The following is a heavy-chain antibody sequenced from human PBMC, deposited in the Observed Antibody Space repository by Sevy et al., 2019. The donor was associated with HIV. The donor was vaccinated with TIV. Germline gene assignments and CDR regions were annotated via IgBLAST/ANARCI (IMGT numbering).Heavy chain of an antibody. V-gene: IGHV3-23*01. J-gene: IGHJ3*02. D-gene: IGHD2-21*02. Sequence: GGSLRLSCAASGFTFSIYATNWVRQAPGKGLEWVSGEAGSGGSTYHADSVKGRFTISRDDSKSTLYLQMNSLRAEDTAVYYCAKDLGDPVAFDIWGQGTMVTVSS. CDR1: GFTFSIYA. CDR3: AKDLGDPVAFDI. CDR2: EAGSGGST.